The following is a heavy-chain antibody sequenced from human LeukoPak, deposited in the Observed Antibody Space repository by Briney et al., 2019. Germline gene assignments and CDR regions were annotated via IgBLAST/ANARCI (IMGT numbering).Heavy chain of an antibody. CDR1: GFTFSNVW. CDR3: TTAVWSDSQRFDY. Sequence: GGSLRLSCAASGFTFSNVWMSWVRQAPGKGLEWVGRIKSKSDGGTTDYAAPVKGRFSISRDDSKSTLYLQMNSLKTEDTAVYYCTTAVWSDSQRFDYWGQGTLVTVSS. CDR2: IKSKSDGGTT. D-gene: IGHD3-3*01. J-gene: IGHJ4*02. V-gene: IGHV3-15*01.